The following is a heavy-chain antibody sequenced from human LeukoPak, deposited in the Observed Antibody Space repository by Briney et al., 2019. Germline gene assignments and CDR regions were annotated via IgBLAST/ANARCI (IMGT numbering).Heavy chain of an antibody. CDR1: GFTFSTYD. CDR2: ISNSGNII. J-gene: IGHJ6*03. CDR3: ARDWLAAGGDYMDV. Sequence: PGGSLRLSCAASGFTFSTYDMNWVRQAPGKGLEWVSFISNSGNIIKYADSVQGRFTISRDNAENSLYLQMNSLRADDTAIYYCARDWLAAGGDYMDVWGKGTTVTISS. D-gene: IGHD6-13*01. V-gene: IGHV3-48*03.